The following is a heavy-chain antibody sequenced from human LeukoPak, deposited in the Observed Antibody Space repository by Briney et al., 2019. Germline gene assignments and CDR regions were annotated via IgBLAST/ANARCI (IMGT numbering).Heavy chain of an antibody. CDR1: GFTLSNYI. Sequence: GGSLRLSCAASGFTLSNYIIYWVRQAPGKGMEWVSSISIGSTYIYYADSVEGRFTISRDNAKNSLYLQMNSLRAEDTAVYYCARDIIAAAGIVDYWGQGTLVTVSS. J-gene: IGHJ4*02. CDR3: ARDIIAAAGIVDY. CDR2: ISIGSTYI. D-gene: IGHD6-13*01. V-gene: IGHV3-21*01.